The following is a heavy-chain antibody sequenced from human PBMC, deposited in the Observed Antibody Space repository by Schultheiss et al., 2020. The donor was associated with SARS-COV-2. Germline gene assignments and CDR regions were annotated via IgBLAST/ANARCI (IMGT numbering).Heavy chain of an antibody. CDR2: IYHSGST. CDR3: ARDTNLARGWFDP. V-gene: IGHV4-4*02. D-gene: IGHD1-14*01. J-gene: IGHJ5*02. Sequence: SETLSLTCAVSGGSISSSNWWSWVRQPPGKGLEWIGEIYHSGSTYYNPSLKSRVSISVDTSKNQFSLKLSSVTAADTAVYYCARDTNLARGWFDPWGQGTLVTVSS. CDR1: GGSISSSNW.